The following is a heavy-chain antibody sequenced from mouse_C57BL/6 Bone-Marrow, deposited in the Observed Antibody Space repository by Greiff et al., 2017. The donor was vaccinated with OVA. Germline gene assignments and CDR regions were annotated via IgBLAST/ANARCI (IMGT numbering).Heavy chain of an antibody. Sequence: QVQLQQSGAELMKPGASVKLSCKATGYTFTGYWIEWVKQRPGHGLELIGELLPGSGSTNYHEKFKGKATFTADTSSNTAYMQLSRLTTEDSAIYYCARIGGDYWGQGTTLTGSS. V-gene: IGHV1-9*01. D-gene: IGHD2-14*01. J-gene: IGHJ2*01. CDR1: GYTFTGYW. CDR3: ARIGGDY. CDR2: LLPGSGST.